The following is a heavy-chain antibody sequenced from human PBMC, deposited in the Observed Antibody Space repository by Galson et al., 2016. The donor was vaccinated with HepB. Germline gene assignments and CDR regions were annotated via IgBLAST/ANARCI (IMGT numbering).Heavy chain of an antibody. CDR3: VQGSTAPAV. Sequence: SLRLSCAASGFTFNNYGMTWVRQAPGKGLEVVSSISRSGDSRDYADSAKGRFTISRDNSKNTLSLQMNSLRAEDTAVYYCVQGSTAPAVWGKGTTVTVSS. D-gene: IGHD1-26*01. J-gene: IGHJ6*04. V-gene: IGHV3-23*01. CDR2: ISRSGDSR. CDR1: GFTFNNYG.